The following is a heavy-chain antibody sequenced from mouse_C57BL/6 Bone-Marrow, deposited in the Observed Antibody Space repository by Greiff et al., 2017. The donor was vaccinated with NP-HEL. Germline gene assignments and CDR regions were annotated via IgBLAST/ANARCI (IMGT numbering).Heavy chain of an antibody. CDR1: GYTFTSYW. J-gene: IGHJ1*03. D-gene: IGHD2-5*01. V-gene: IGHV1-69*01. Sequence: VQLQQPGAELVMPGASVKLSCKASGYTFTSYWMHWVKQRPGQGLEWIGEIDPSDSYTNYNQKFKGKSTLTVDKSSSTAYMQLSSLTSEASAVYYCARAYYSKGDWYFDVWGTGTTVTVSS. CDR2: IDPSDSYT. CDR3: ARAYYSKGDWYFDV.